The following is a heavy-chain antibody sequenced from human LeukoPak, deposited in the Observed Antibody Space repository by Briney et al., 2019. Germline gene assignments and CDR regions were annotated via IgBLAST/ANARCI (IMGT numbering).Heavy chain of an antibody. CDR2: IYTSGST. V-gene: IGHV4-61*02. Sequence: PSETLSLTCTVSGGSISSGSYYWSWIRQPAGTGLEWIGRIYTSGSTNYNPSLKRRVTISVDTSKNQFSLKLSSVTAADTAVYYCARDRTYYDSTDATGGSDYYYYGMDVWGQGTTVTVSS. CDR3: ARDRTYYDSTDATGGSDYYYYGMDV. CDR1: GGSISSGSYY. D-gene: IGHD3-3*01. J-gene: IGHJ6*02.